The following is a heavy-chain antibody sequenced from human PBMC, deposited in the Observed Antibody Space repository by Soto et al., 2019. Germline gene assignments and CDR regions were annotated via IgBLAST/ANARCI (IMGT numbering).Heavy chain of an antibody. D-gene: IGHD2-2*01. V-gene: IGHV1-69*13. CDR2: IIPIVDTT. Sequence: ASVKVSCKASGGTFGSYGISWVRQAPGQGLEWLGGIIPIVDTTNHAQKFQGRVTFIADESTTTVYMELSSLKFEDTAVYYCAREGAITQSMDQWGQGTLVTV. CDR3: AREGAITQSMDQ. J-gene: IGHJ4*02. CDR1: GGTFGSYG.